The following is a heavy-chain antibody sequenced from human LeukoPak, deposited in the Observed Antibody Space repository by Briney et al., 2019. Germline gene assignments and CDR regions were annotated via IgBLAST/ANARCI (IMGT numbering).Heavy chain of an antibody. D-gene: IGHD6-19*01. CDR3: ATFSLIAVASSSLDY. CDR1: GYTLTELS. CDR2: FDPEDGET. V-gene: IGHV1-24*01. J-gene: IGHJ4*02. Sequence: ASVKVSFKVSGYTLTELSMHWVRQAPGKGLEWMGGFDPEDGETICAQKFQGRVTMTEDTSTDTAYMELSSLRSEDTAVYYCATFSLIAVASSSLDYWGQGTLVTVSS.